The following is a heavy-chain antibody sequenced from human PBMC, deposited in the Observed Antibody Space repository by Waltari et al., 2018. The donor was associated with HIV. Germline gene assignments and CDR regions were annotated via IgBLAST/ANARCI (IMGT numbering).Heavy chain of an antibody. J-gene: IGHJ4*02. CDR3: VRDGGRSRAFDY. CDR2: TNTNTGNP. Sequence: QVQLVQSGSELKKPGTSVKLSCKSSGYTFTTNSLNWVRQAPGQGLEGMGWTNTNTGNPMYAQGCTGRFVFSLDTSVSTAYLQISSLKAEDTAVYYCVRDGGRSRAFDYWGQGTLVTVSS. CDR1: GYTFTTNS. V-gene: IGHV7-4-1*02. D-gene: IGHD3-10*01.